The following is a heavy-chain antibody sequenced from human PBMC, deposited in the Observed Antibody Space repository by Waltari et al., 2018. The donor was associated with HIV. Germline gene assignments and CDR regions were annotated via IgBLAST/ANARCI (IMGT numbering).Heavy chain of an antibody. CDR2: IYTSGST. J-gene: IGHJ3*02. V-gene: IGHV4-61*02. D-gene: IGHD3-22*01. CDR1: GGSISRGSYY. CDR3: ARDRNYYYESSGYFFNAFDI. Sequence: QVQLQESGPGLVKPSQTLSLTCTVSGGSISRGSYYWSWIRQPAGKGLEWIGRIYTSGSTNYNPSLKCRVTISVDTSKNQFSLKLSSVTAADTAVYYCARDRNYYYESSGYFFNAFDIWGQGTMVTVSS.